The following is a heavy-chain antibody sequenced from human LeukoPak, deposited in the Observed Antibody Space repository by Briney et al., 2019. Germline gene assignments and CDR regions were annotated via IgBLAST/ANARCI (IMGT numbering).Heavy chain of an antibody. CDR1: GFTFSSYS. Sequence: GGSLRLSCAASGFTFSSYSMNWVRQAPRKELEWVSSISSSSYIYYADSVKGRFTISRDNAKNSLYLQMNSLRAEDTAVYYCAREYSSSSSLPDWGQGTLVTVSS. J-gene: IGHJ4*02. CDR3: AREYSSSSSLPD. D-gene: IGHD6-6*01. CDR2: ISSSSYI. V-gene: IGHV3-21*01.